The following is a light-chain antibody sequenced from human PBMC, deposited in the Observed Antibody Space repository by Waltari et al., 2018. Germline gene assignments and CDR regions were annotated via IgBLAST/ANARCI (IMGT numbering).Light chain of an antibody. CDR3: QHYYNFPWT. Sequence: VIWMTQSPSLLSASPGDRVTITCRMSQGISTYLAWYQQKPGRAPDHLIYGASILHRGVPSRFSGSGSGTDFTLTISSLQSEDVATYYCQHYYNFPWTFGQGTKVEIK. CDR1: QGISTY. V-gene: IGKV1D-8*03. CDR2: GAS. J-gene: IGKJ1*01.